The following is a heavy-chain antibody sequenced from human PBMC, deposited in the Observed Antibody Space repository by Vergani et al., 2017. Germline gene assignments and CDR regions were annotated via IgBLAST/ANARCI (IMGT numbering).Heavy chain of an antibody. D-gene: IGHD6-19*01. CDR2: ISYDGSNK. CDR3: AKDHSSGWLY. Sequence: VQLVESGGGVVQPGRSLRLSCAASGFTFSSYGMHWVRQAPGKGLEWVAVISYDGSNKYYADSVKGRFTISRDNSKNTLYLQMNSLRAEDTAVYYCAKDHSSGWLYWGQGTLVTVSS. CDR1: GFTFSSYG. J-gene: IGHJ4*02. V-gene: IGHV3-30*18.